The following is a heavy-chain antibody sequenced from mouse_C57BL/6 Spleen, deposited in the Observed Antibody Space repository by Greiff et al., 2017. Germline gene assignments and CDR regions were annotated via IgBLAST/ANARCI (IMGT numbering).Heavy chain of an antibody. Sequence: VQLVESGAELVRPGASVTLSCKASGYTFTDYEMHWVKQTPVHGLEWIGAIDPETGGTAYNQKFKGKAILTADKSSSTAYMELRSLTSEDSAVYYCTREAYYSNYGDFDYWGQGTTLTVSS. CDR1: GYTFTDYE. V-gene: IGHV1-15*01. CDR2: IDPETGGT. CDR3: TREAYYSNYGDFDY. D-gene: IGHD2-5*01. J-gene: IGHJ2*01.